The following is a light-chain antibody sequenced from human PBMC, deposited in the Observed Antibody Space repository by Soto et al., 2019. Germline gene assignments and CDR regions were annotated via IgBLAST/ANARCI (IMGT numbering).Light chain of an antibody. CDR2: GAS. Sequence: EIVLTQCPGTLSLSPGERATLSCRASQSVSSSYLAWYQQKPGQAPRLLIYGASSRATGIPDRFSGSGSGTDFTLTISRLEPEDFAVYFCQHYGNSPPFTFGQGTKVEIK. CDR1: QSVSSSY. V-gene: IGKV3-20*01. CDR3: QHYGNSPPFT. J-gene: IGKJ2*01.